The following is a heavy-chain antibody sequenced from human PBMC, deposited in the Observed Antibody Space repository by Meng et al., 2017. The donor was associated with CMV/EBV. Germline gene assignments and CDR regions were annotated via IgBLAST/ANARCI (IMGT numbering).Heavy chain of an antibody. D-gene: IGHD3-3*01. CDR3: ASSGDDFWSGYYQDY. V-gene: IGHV1-2*02. CDR1: GYTFTGYY. J-gene: IGHJ4*02. Sequence: ASVKVSCKASGYTFTGYYMHWVRQAPGQGLEWMGWINPNSGGTNYAQKFQGRVTMTTDTSISTAYMELSRLRSDDTAVYYCASSGDDFWSGYYQDYWGQGTLVTVSS. CDR2: INPNSGGT.